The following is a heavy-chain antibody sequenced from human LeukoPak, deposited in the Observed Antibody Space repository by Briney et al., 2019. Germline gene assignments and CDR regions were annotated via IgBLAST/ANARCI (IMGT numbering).Heavy chain of an antibody. Sequence: SETLSLTCTVSGGPINYYYWSWIRQPPGKGLEWIGSIYYSGSTYYNPSLKSRVTISVDTSKNQFSLKLSSVTAADTAVYYCARHQQAITMVRGVRGGWFDPWGQGTLVTVSS. D-gene: IGHD3-10*01. CDR3: ARHQQAITMVRGVRGGWFDP. CDR1: GGPINYYY. CDR2: IYYSGST. V-gene: IGHV4-59*05. J-gene: IGHJ5*02.